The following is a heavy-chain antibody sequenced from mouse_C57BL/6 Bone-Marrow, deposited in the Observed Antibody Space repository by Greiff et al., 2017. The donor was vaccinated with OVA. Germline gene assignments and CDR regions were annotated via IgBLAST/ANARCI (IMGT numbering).Heavy chain of an antibody. CDR1: GYTFTSYG. D-gene: IGHD1-1*01. V-gene: IGHV1-81*01. CDR3: ARHYYDSADY. Sequence: VKVVESGAELARPGASVKLSCKASGYTFTSYGISWVKQRTGQGLEWIGEIYPRSGNTYYNEKFKGKATLTADKSSSPAYMELRSLTSEDSAVYFCARHYYDSADYWGQGTTLTVSS. J-gene: IGHJ2*01. CDR2: IYPRSGNT.